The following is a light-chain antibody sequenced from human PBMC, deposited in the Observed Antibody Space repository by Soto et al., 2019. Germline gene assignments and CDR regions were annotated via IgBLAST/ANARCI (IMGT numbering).Light chain of an antibody. CDR1: SSDVGAYNY. CDR3: SSYAATYNLYL. CDR2: EVS. V-gene: IGLV2-8*01. Sequence: QSALAQPPSASGSPGQSVTISCTGTSSDVGAYNYVSWYQQHPGKAPKLMIYEVSKRPSGDPDRFSGSKSGNTASLTVSGLQAEDDADYYCSSYAATYNLYLFGTGTKVTVL. J-gene: IGLJ1*01.